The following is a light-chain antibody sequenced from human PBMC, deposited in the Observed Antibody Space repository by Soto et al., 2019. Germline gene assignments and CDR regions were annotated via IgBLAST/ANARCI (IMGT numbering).Light chain of an antibody. CDR3: QQYGTSPYT. CDR1: QSVSNTY. V-gene: IGKV3-20*01. J-gene: IGKJ2*01. CDR2: GTS. Sequence: EIVLTQSPGTLSLSPGERATLSCRASQSVSNTYLAWYQQKPGQAPRLLIYGTSSRATGIPDRFSGSGSGTDFTLTISRLEPEDFAVYYCQQYGTSPYTFGQGTHLEIK.